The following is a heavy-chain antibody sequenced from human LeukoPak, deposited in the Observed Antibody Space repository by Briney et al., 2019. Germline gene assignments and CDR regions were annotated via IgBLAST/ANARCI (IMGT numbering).Heavy chain of an antibody. D-gene: IGHD4-17*01. V-gene: IGHV4-39*07. J-gene: IGHJ5*02. Sequence: SETLSLTCTVSGGSISSRTYYWGWIRQPPGKGLEWIGSIYYSGSTYYNPSLKSRVTISVDTSKNQFSLKLSSVTAADTAVYYCASSPVDYYGDYSADSWGQGTLVTVSS. CDR2: IYYSGST. CDR1: GGSISSRTYY. CDR3: ASSPVDYYGDYSADS.